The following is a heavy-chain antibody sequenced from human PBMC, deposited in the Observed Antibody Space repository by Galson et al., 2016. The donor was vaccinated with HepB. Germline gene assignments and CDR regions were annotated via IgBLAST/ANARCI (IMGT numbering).Heavy chain of an antibody. Sequence: SETLSLTCAVYGGSLNGYYWSWIRQPPGKGLEWIGEVNHSGTTNYNPSLKSRVTISFDASKSQFSLSLTSVSAADTAVYYCARTERATVTTNYFDYWGQGTMVTVSS. CDR3: ARTERATVTTNYFDY. D-gene: IGHD4-17*01. CDR2: VNHSGTT. J-gene: IGHJ4*03. V-gene: IGHV4-34*01. CDR1: GGSLNGYY.